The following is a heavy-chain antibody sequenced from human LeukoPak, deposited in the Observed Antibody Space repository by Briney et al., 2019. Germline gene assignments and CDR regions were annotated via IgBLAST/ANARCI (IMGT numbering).Heavy chain of an antibody. D-gene: IGHD4-17*01. CDR3: ARVNGMTTVTDYFDY. V-gene: IGHV1-18*01. CDR1: GYTFTSYG. Sequence: ASVKVSCKASGYTFTSYGISWVRQAPGQGLEWMGWISAYNGNTNYAQKLQGRVTMTTDTSTSTAYMELRSLRSDDTAVYYCARVNGMTTVTDYFDYWGQGTLVTVSS. J-gene: IGHJ4*02. CDR2: ISAYNGNT.